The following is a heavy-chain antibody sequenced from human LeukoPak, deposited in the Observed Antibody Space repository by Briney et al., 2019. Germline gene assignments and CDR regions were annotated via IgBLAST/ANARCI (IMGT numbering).Heavy chain of an antibody. CDR1: GGSISSSTYY. J-gene: IGHJ4*02. CDR2: INYSGTT. CDR3: ARTDWNDWQVFDY. Sequence: EALSLTCTVSGGSISSSTYYWGWIRQPPGKGLEWIGGINYSGTTYYNPSLKSRVTISVDTSKNQFSLKLSSVTAADTAFYYCARTDWNDWQVFDYWGQGTLVTVSS. D-gene: IGHD1-1*01. V-gene: IGHV4-39*01.